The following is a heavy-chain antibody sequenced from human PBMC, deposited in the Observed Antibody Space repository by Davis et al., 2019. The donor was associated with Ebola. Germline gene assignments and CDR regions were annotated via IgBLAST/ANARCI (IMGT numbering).Heavy chain of an antibody. CDR3: ATGTPRSQEKSGYLI. D-gene: IGHD3-22*01. Sequence: PSETLSLTCSVSGASIRGHYLSWVRQPPGRGLEWIGSTFYTGGADYSPSLDSRVTISIDMSKNQFSLQVTSVSAADTAVYYCATGTPRSQEKSGYLIWGPGTLVTVSS. CDR2: TFYTGGA. CDR1: GASIRGHY. V-gene: IGHV4-59*11. J-gene: IGHJ4*02.